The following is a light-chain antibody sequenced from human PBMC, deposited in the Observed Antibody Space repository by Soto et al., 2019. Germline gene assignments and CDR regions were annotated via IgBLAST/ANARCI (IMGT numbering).Light chain of an antibody. CDR1: QSVNNF. Sequence: EIVVTQSPATLSLSPGERATLSCRASQSVNNFLAWYQQKPGQAPRLLIYGASTRATGIPDRVSGSGSGTDFTLTISRLEPEDFAVYYCQQYGSSPWTFGQGTKVDIK. J-gene: IGKJ1*01. V-gene: IGKV3-20*01. CDR2: GAS. CDR3: QQYGSSPWT.